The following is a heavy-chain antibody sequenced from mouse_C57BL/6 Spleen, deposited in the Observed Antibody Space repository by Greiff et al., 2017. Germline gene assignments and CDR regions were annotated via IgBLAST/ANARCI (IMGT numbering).Heavy chain of an antibody. Sequence: VKLQQPGAELVKPGASVKLSCKASGYTFTSYWMQWVKQRPGQGLEWIGEIDPSDSYTNYNQKFKGKATLTVDTSSSTAYMQLSSLTSEDSAVYYCAGMDYWGQGTSVTVSS. CDR3: AGMDY. CDR1: GYTFTSYW. V-gene: IGHV1-50*01. J-gene: IGHJ4*01. CDR2: IDPSDSYT.